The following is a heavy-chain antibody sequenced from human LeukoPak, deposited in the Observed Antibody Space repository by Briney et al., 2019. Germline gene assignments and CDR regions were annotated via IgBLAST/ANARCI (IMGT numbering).Heavy chain of an antibody. CDR3: AGGDY. J-gene: IGHJ4*02. CDR2: ISYDGSNK. CDR1: GFTFSNYP. D-gene: IGHD3-16*01. V-gene: IGHV3-30-3*01. Sequence: PGGSLRLSCAASGFTFSNYPMHWVRQAPGKGLEWVAVISYDGSNKYYADSVKGRFTISRDNSKNTLYLQMNSLRAEDTAVYYCAGGDYWGQGTLVTVSS.